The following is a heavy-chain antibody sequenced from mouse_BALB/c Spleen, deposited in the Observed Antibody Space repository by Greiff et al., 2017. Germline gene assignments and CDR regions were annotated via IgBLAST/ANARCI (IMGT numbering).Heavy chain of an antibody. J-gene: IGHJ3*01. CDR2: ISSGGSYT. D-gene: IGHD1-2*01. CDR3: ASPITTATAWFAY. CDR1: GFTFSSYA. V-gene: IGHV5-9-3*01. Sequence: EVHLVESGGGLVKPGGSLKLSCAASGFTFSSYAMSWVRQTPEKRLEWVATISSGGSYTYYPDSVKGRFTISRDNAKNTLYLQMSSLRSEDTAMYYCASPITTATAWFAYWGQGTLVTVSA.